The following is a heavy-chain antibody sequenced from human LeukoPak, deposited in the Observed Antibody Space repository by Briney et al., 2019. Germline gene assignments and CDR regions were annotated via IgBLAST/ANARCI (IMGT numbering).Heavy chain of an antibody. J-gene: IGHJ4*02. CDR3: AKDEPLGGRDSPYGCFDS. V-gene: IGHV3-23*01. CDR1: GFTFSGYA. Sequence: GGSLRLSCVATGFTFSGYAMSWVRQAPGKGLEWVSGICGGGANKYYAHSVQRRFTLSREHSRNTVYLEMSSLRADDAALYYCAKDEPLGGRDSPYGCFDSWGQGTLVTVSS. CDR2: ICGGGANK. D-gene: IGHD2-21*02.